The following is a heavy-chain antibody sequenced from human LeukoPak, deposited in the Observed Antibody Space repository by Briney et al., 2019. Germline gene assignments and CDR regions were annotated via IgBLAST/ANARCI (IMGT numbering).Heavy chain of an antibody. V-gene: IGHV3-48*03. D-gene: IGHD6-19*01. J-gene: IGHJ4*02. CDR1: GFMFRSFE. CDR2: ISSGASTM. Sequence: GGSLRLSCAASGFMFRSFEIDCVRQPPGNGRELVAYISSGASTMYYADSVKGRFTISRDDAKNSLFLQMNSLRAEDTAIYYCALLAVASDFDYWGQGTLVTVSS. CDR3: ALLAVASDFDY.